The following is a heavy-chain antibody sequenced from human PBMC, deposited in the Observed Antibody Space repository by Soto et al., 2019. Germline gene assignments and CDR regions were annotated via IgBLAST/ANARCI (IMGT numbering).Heavy chain of an antibody. Sequence: ASVKVSCKASGGIFSSYAISWVRQAPGQGLEWMGGIIPIFGTANYAQKFQGRVTITADESTSTAYMELSSLRSEDTAVYYCATSSITADRYYYYGMDVWGQGTTVTVSS. D-gene: IGHD6-6*01. CDR2: IIPIFGTA. V-gene: IGHV1-69*13. CDR3: ATSSITADRYYYYGMDV. J-gene: IGHJ6*02. CDR1: GGIFSSYA.